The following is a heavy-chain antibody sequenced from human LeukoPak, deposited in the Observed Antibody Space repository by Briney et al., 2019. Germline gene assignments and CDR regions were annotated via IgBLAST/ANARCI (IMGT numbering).Heavy chain of an antibody. D-gene: IGHD1-1*01. CDR1: GFTFDDYA. CDR2: ICTNSGSM. J-gene: IGHJ3*02. Sequence: GGSLRLSCAASGFTFDDYAMHWVRQAPGKGLEWVSSICTNSGSMDNADSMKGRSVISRDNAKNSLYLQMNSLRPEDTALYYCAKTTGTNDAFDIWGQGTMVTVSS. CDR3: AKTTGTNDAFDI. V-gene: IGHV3-9*01.